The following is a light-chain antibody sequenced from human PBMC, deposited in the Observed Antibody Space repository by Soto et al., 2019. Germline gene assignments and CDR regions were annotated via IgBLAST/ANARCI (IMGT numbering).Light chain of an antibody. CDR1: QSVSSY. CDR3: QQRYNWPRT. Sequence: EIVLTQSPATLSLSPGERATLSCRASQSVSSYLAWYQQKPGQAPRLLIYDASNRVTGIPARFSGSGSGTDFTLTISSLEPEDFAVYYCQQRYNWPRTFGQGTKVDI. CDR2: DAS. J-gene: IGKJ1*01. V-gene: IGKV3-11*01.